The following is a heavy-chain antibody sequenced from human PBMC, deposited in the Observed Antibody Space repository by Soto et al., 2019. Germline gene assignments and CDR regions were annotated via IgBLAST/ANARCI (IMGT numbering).Heavy chain of an antibody. CDR1: GYTFTSYY. V-gene: IGHV1-46*03. J-gene: IGHJ6*02. CDR3: ARAGSPTPYYYYYGMDV. Sequence: ASVKVSCKASGYTFTSYYMHWVRQVPGQGLEWMGIINPSGGSTTYAQKFQGRVTMTRDTSTSTVSMELSSLRSEDTAVYYCARAGSPTPYYYYYGMDVWGQGTTVTVSS. D-gene: IGHD4-4*01. CDR2: INPSGGST.